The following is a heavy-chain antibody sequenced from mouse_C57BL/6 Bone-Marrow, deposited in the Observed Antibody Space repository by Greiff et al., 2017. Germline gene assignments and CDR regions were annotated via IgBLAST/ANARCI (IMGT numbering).Heavy chain of an antibody. V-gene: IGHV10-3*01. CDR3: VRDYYGSRVWYFDV. Sequence: EVMLVESGGGLVQPKGSLKLSCAATGFTFNTYAMHWVRQAPGKGLEWVARIRSKSSNYATYYADSVKDRFTISRDDSQSMLYLQMNNLKTEDTAMYYCVRDYYGSRVWYFDVWGTGTTVTVSS. D-gene: IGHD1-1*01. CDR2: IRSKSSNYAT. CDR1: GFTFNTYA. J-gene: IGHJ1*03.